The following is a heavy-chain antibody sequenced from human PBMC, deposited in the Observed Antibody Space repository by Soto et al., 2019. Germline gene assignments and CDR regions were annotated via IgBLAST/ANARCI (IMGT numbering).Heavy chain of an antibody. CDR1: GFTFSSYW. V-gene: IGHV3-74*01. CDR2: INSDGSST. D-gene: IGHD1-1*01. J-gene: IGHJ3*02. CDR3: ASNGAKRSAFDI. Sequence: GGSLRLSCAASGFTFSSYWMHWVRQAPGKGLVWVSRINSDGSSTSYADSVKGRFTISRDNAKNTLYLQMNSLRAEDTAVYYCASNGAKRSAFDIWGQGTMVTVSS.